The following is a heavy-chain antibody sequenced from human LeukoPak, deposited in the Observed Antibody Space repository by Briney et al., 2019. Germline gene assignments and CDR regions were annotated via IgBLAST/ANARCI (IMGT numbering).Heavy chain of an antibody. CDR2: ISGSGGST. Sequence: GGSLRLSCAASGFTFSSYGMSWVRQAPGKGLEWVSAISGSGGSTYYADSVKGRFTISRDNSKNTLYLQMNSLRAEDTAVYYCAKDRSYYDSSGYIYYFDYWGQGTLVTVSS. CDR3: AKDRSYYDSSGYIYYFDY. V-gene: IGHV3-23*01. CDR1: GFTFSSYG. J-gene: IGHJ4*02. D-gene: IGHD3-22*01.